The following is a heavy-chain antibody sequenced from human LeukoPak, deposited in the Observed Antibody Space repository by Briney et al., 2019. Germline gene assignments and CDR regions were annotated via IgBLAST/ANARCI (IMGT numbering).Heavy chain of an antibody. CDR1: GGSFSRGDYY. CDR2: ISNRGST. Sequence: SETLSLTCTVSGGSFSRGDYYWSWVRQPAGKGLEWIGRISNRGSTDYNSSLKSRVTISLDTSKNQFSLKLSSVTAADTAVYYCARRGSGLNWFDPWGQGTLVTVSS. CDR3: ARRGSGLNWFDP. D-gene: IGHD3-3*01. V-gene: IGHV4-61*02. J-gene: IGHJ5*02.